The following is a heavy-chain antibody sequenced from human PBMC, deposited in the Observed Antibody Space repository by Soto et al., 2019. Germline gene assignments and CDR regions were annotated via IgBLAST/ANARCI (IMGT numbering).Heavy chain of an antibody. J-gene: IGHJ5*02. CDR1: GYTFTSYG. CDR2: ISAYNGNT. V-gene: IGHV1-18*01. CDR3: AFDSSGYSRDSSDP. D-gene: IGHD3-22*01. Sequence: ASVKVSCKASGYTFTSYGISWVRQAPGQGLEWMGWISAYNGNTNYAQKLQGRVTMTTDTSTSTAYMELRSLRSDDTAVYYCAFDSSGYSRDSSDPWGQGTLVTVSS.